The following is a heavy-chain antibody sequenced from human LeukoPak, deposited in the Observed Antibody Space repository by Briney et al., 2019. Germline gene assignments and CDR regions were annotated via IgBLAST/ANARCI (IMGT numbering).Heavy chain of an antibody. V-gene: IGHV3-30-3*01. D-gene: IGHD1-26*01. J-gene: IGHJ4*02. CDR1: GFTFSSYT. Sequence: PGGSLRLSCAASGFTFSSYTMHWVRQAPGKGLEWVAVISYDGSNEYYEDSVKGRFTISRDSSRTTLYPQMISLGAEDTAVYYCARGPQYSGRIDYWGQGTLVTVSS. CDR2: ISYDGSNE. CDR3: ARGPQYSGRIDY.